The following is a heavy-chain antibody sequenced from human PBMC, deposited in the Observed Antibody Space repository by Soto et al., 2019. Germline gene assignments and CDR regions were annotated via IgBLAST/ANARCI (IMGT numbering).Heavy chain of an antibody. CDR3: ASLGGLYCSSTSCYKDGMDV. CDR1: GYSFTSYW. J-gene: IGHJ6*02. CDR2: IDPSDSYT. D-gene: IGHD2-2*01. V-gene: IGHV5-10-1*01. Sequence: GESLKISCKGSGYSFTSYWISWVRQMPGKGLEWMGRIDPSDSYTNYSPSFQGHVTISADKSISTAYLQWSSLKASDTAMYYCASLGGLYCSSTSCYKDGMDVWGQGTTVTV.